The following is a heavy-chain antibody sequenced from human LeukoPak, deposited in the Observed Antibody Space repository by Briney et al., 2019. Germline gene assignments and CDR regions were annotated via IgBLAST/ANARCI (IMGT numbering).Heavy chain of an antibody. CDR2: ISGSGGST. J-gene: IGHJ4*02. D-gene: IGHD1-26*01. CDR1: GFTFSSYA. Sequence: PGASLRLSCAATGFTFSSYAMSWVRPAPGKGLEWVSPISGSGGSTYYADSVKGRFTISRDNSKNTLYLKMNSLRAEDTAVYYCAAMWELPSSFDYWGQGTLVTVSS. CDR3: AAMWELPSSFDY. V-gene: IGHV3-23*01.